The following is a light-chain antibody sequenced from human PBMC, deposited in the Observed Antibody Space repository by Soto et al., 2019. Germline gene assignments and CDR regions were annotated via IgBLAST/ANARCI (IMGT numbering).Light chain of an antibody. CDR2: GTS. V-gene: IGKV3-20*01. J-gene: IGKJ4*01. CDR3: QQYAISPLLT. CDR1: QTIGRNY. Sequence: ELVSTQSPGTLSLSPGETATLSCRARQTIGRNYLPWYQQKPGQAPRLLIFGTSTRATGIPDRFSGSGSGTDFTLSISRLEPEDFAVYYCQQYAISPLLTFGGGTKVDIK.